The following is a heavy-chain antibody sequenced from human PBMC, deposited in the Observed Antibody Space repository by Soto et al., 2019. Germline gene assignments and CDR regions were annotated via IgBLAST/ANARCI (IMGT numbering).Heavy chain of an antibody. J-gene: IGHJ6*02. CDR1: GFTFSDYA. Sequence: SLRLSCTASGFTFSDYAIHWVRQAPGKGLEWVAGISYDGSHKYYADAVKGRFTISRDNSKNTLYLQMTSLRAEDTAVYYCASALRHRGDSYVRNMDVXGQGTTVTVSS. CDR2: ISYDGSHK. CDR3: ASALRHRGDSYVRNMDV. V-gene: IGHV3-30-3*01. D-gene: IGHD7-27*01.